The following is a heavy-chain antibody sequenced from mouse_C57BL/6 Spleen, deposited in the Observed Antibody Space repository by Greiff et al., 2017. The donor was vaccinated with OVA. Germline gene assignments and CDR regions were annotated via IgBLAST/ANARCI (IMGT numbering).Heavy chain of an antibody. V-gene: IGHV1-53*01. Sequence: QVQLQQPGTELVKPGASVKLSCKASGYTFTSYWMHWVKQRPGQGLEWIGNINPSNGGTNYNEKIKSKATLTVDKSSSTDYMQLSSLTSEDSAVYYCAREGGLYYGNYVAYWGQGTLVTVSA. CDR2: INPSNGGT. CDR1: GYTFTSYW. D-gene: IGHD2-1*01. CDR3: AREGGLYYGNYVAY. J-gene: IGHJ3*01.